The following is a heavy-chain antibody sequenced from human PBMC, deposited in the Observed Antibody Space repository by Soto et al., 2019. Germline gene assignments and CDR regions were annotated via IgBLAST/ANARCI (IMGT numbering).Heavy chain of an antibody. CDR2: IYYSGST. CDR1: GGTISISD. V-gene: IGHV4-59*01. D-gene: IGHD4-4*01. Sequence: SETLDLTSASSGGTISISDCGWIWKPPGKGLEWIGYIYYSGSTNYNPSLKSRVTISVDTSKNQFSLKLSSVTAADTAVFSCARTTVRGVNGFDTCAQAILVTV. CDR3: ARTTVRGVNGFDT. J-gene: IGHJ5*02.